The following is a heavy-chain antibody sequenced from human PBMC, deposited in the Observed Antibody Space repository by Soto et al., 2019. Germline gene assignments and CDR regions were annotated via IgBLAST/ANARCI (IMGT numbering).Heavy chain of an antibody. V-gene: IGHV1-69*01. CDR2: IIPIFGTA. D-gene: IGHD3-10*01. CDR1: GGTFSSYA. Sequence: QVQLVQSGAEVKKPGSSVKVSCKASGGTFSSYAISWVRQAPGQGLEWMGGIIPIFGTANYAQKFQGRVTINADESTSKAYMELSSLRAEETAVYYCARGTYYYGSGSYVLPPFDYWGQGTLVTVSS. CDR3: ARGTYYYGSGSYVLPPFDY. J-gene: IGHJ4*02.